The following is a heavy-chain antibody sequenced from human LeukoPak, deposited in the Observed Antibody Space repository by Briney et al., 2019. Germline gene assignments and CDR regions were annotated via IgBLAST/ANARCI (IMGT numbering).Heavy chain of an antibody. V-gene: IGHV3-13*01. CDR1: GFTFSSYS. J-gene: IGHJ4*02. CDR2: IGTAGDT. CDR3: AKDGAWLRFDD. D-gene: IGHD5-12*01. Sequence: PGGSLRLSCAASGFTFSSYSMNWVRQAPGKGLEWVSAIGTAGDTYYPGSVKGRFTISRENAKNSLYLQMNSLRAEDTAVYYCAKDGAWLRFDDWGQGILVSVSS.